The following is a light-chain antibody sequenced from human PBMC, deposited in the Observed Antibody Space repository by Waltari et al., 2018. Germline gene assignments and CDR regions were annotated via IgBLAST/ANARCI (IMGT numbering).Light chain of an antibody. CDR3: QSGGHGTWV. J-gene: IGLJ3*02. CDR1: SRDVGDYNY. Sequence: QSALTQPRSVSGSPGQSVTISCTGTSRDVGDYNYVSWYQQHPGKAPKLMIYAVTKRPSGVHYRFSGSKSGNTASLTISGLQAEDEADYYCQSGGHGTWVFGGGTKLTVL. CDR2: AVT. V-gene: IGLV2-11*01.